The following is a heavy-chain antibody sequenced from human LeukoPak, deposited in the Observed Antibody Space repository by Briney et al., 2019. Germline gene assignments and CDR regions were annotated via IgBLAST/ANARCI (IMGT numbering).Heavy chain of an antibody. CDR3: APSYGSGSYPLDF. J-gene: IGHJ4*02. V-gene: IGHV3-21*01. CDR2: ISSSSTYI. D-gene: IGHD3-10*01. CDR1: GFTFTTYS. Sequence: GGSLRLSCAASGFTFTTYSMNWVRQAPGKGLEWASSISSSSTYIYYADSVKGRFTISRDSAKNSLYLQMNSLRAEDTALYYCAPSYGSGSYPLDFWGQGTLVTVSS.